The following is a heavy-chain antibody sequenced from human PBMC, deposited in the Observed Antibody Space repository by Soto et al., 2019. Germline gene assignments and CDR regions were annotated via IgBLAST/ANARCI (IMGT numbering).Heavy chain of an antibody. D-gene: IGHD4-4*01. CDR2: TNWNGATT. Sequence: EVQLGVSGGGVVRPGGSMRLSCTASGFTFDDYSMTWVRQIPGKGLEWISTTNWNGATTAYADSVKGRFTISRDNAKNSLYLQSDTVTAEDTAFYHCARDSDDSTGYYDYWGQGTLVTVSS. CDR1: GFTFDDYS. CDR3: ARDSDDSTGYYDY. J-gene: IGHJ4*02. V-gene: IGHV3-20*01.